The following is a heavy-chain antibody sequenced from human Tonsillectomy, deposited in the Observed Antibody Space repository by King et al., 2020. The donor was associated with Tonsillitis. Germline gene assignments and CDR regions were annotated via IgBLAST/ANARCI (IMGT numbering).Heavy chain of an antibody. Sequence: QLVQSVAEVKKPGESLKISCKASGYSFTTYWIGWVRQMPGKALEWMGIIYPGDSDTRYSPSFQGQVTISAYKSISTAYLQWITLKASDTAMYYFARIPAGIIWPYYYYYMDVWGKGTTVTVSS. V-gene: IGHV5-51*01. J-gene: IGHJ6*03. CDR2: IYPGDSDT. CDR1: GYSFTTYW. D-gene: IGHD2-2*01. CDR3: ARIPAGIIWPYYYYYMDV.